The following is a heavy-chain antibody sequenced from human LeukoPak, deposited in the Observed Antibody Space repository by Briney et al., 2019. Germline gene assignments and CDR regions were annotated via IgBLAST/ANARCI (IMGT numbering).Heavy chain of an antibody. Sequence: PGGSLRLSCAAYGFTFSSYWMTWVRQLPGKGLECVANIKQDGSEKNYVDSVKSRFTISRDNAKNSLYLQMNSLRAEDTAVYYCAREFSLGRGYYTWGQGTLVTVSS. D-gene: IGHD3-3*01. CDR1: GFTFSSYW. J-gene: IGHJ5*02. V-gene: IGHV3-7*01. CDR2: IKQDGSEK. CDR3: AREFSLGRGYYT.